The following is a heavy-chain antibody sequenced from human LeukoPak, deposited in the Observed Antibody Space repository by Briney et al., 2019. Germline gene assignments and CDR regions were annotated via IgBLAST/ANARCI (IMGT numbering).Heavy chain of an antibody. D-gene: IGHD3-10*01. CDR1: GFTFSNAW. J-gene: IGHJ4*02. CDR3: TTDRLLWFGELPFDY. CDR2: IKSKTDGGTT. V-gene: IGHV3-15*01. Sequence: GGSLRLSCAASGFTFSNAWMSWVRQAPGKGLEWVGRIKSKTDGGTTDYAAPVKGRFTISRDDSKNTLYLQMNSLKTEDTAVYYCTTDRLLWFGELPFDYWGQGTLVTVSS.